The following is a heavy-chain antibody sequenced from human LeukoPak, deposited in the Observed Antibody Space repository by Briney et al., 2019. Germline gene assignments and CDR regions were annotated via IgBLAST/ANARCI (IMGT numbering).Heavy chain of an antibody. CDR2: IYYTGST. CDR1: GGSISSSSYY. D-gene: IGHD4-23*01. V-gene: IGHV4-39*01. J-gene: IGHJ6*03. CDR3: ARLHYGGNYGYYYYYMDV. Sequence: SETLSLTCTVSGGSISSSSYYWGWIRQPPGKGLEWIGSIYYTGSTYYKPSLKSRVTISVDTSKNQYSLKLSSVTDADTAVYYCARLHYGGNYGYYYYYMDVWGKGTTVTISS.